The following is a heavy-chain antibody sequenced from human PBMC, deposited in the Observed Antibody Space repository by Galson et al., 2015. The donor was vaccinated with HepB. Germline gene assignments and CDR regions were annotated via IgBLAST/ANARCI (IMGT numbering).Heavy chain of an antibody. CDR2: IYYSGST. J-gene: IGHJ4*02. CDR1: GGSISSGGYY. V-gene: IGHV4-31*03. CDR3: ARGDIAGRSPFDY. D-gene: IGHD3-16*01. Sequence: TLSLTCTVSGGSISSGGYYWSWIRQHPGKGLEWIGYIYYSGSTYYNPSLKSRATISVDTSKNQFSLKLSSVTAADTAVYYCARGDIAGRSPFDYWGQGTLVTVSS.